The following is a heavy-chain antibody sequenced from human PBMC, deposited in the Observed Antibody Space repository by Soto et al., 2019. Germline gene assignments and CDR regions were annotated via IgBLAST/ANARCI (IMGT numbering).Heavy chain of an antibody. CDR3: ARDWLTGTPEPGISYYGMDI. J-gene: IGHJ6*02. D-gene: IGHD1-7*01. CDR2: IRPYNGNT. CDR1: GYTFTTYG. V-gene: IGHV1-18*01. Sequence: QVQLVQSGGEVKKPGASVQLSCKASGYTFTTYGISWVRQAPGQGLEWLGYIRPYNGNTNLAQKVQDRVTMTADTSTNTAYMELRSLRSGDTAVYYCARDWLTGTPEPGISYYGMDIWGQGTTIIVSS.